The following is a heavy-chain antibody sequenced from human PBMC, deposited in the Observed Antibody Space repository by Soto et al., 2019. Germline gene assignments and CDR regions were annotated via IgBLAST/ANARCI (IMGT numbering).Heavy chain of an antibody. D-gene: IGHD1-1*01. V-gene: IGHV4-4*02. CDR1: GDSISSSHW. Sequence: QVQLQESGPGLVEPSGTLSLTCAVSGDSISSSHWWSWVRQSPGKGLDWIGEIFHSGATKYNPSLESRVTMSVDKSNNQLSLKLRSVTAADTAVYYCARQLERGDLPEGFEYWGQGTLATVSS. J-gene: IGHJ4*02. CDR3: ARQLERGDLPEGFEY. CDR2: IFHSGAT.